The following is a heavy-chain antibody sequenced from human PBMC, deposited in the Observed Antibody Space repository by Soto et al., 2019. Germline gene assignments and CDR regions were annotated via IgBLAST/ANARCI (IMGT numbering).Heavy chain of an antibody. J-gene: IGHJ6*02. V-gene: IGHV1-24*01. Sequence: ASVKVSCKVSGYTLTELSMHWVRQAPGEGLEWVGGFDPEDGETIYAQKFQGRVTMTEDTSTDTAYMELSSLRSEDTAVYYCATVPSITISAVVIYYYYGMDVWGQGTTVTVSS. CDR3: ATVPSITISAVVIYYYYGMDV. D-gene: IGHD3-3*01. CDR1: GYTLTELS. CDR2: FDPEDGET.